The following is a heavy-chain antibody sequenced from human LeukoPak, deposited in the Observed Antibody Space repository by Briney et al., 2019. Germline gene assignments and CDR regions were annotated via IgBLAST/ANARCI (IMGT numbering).Heavy chain of an antibody. V-gene: IGHV3-64*01. CDR3: ARSWGVGGTNEIDY. CDR2: FSSNGDTT. J-gene: IGHJ4*02. Sequence: GGPLRLSCAASGSTLIPLVCNWAAKLRGRELELFSVFSSNGDTTDYAKSVKGRFSISRDNSKNTLYLQMGSLTADDMAVYYCARSWGVGGTNEIDYWGQGALVTVSS. D-gene: IGHD3-16*01. CDR1: GSTLIPLV.